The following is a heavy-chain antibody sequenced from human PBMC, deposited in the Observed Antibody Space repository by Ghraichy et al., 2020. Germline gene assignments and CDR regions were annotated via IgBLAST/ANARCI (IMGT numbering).Heavy chain of an antibody. CDR3: AKLDILVVPAATFDY. D-gene: IGHD2-2*01. J-gene: IGHJ4*02. CDR2: ISGSGGST. V-gene: IGHV3-23*01. CDR1: GFTFSSYA. Sequence: RLSCAASGFTFSSYAMSWVRQAPGKGLEYVSAISGSGGSTYYADSVKGRFTISRDNSKNTLYLQMNSLRAEDTAVYYCAKLDILVVPAATFDYWGQGTLVTVSS.